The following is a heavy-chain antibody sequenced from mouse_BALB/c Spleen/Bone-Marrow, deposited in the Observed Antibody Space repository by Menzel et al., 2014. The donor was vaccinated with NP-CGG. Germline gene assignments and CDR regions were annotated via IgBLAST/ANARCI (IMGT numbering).Heavy chain of an antibody. V-gene: IGHV5-6-5*01. CDR3: ADGDSFAY. Sequence: EVQVVESGGGLVKSGGSLKLSCAASGFTFSSYAMSWVRQTPEKRLVWVASIYSGGSIYYPDSMKGRFTISRDNARNIQYLQMSRLRSEDADMYYCADGDSFAYWGQGTLVTVSA. CDR1: GFTFSSYA. D-gene: IGHD2-13*01. CDR2: IYSGGSI. J-gene: IGHJ3*01.